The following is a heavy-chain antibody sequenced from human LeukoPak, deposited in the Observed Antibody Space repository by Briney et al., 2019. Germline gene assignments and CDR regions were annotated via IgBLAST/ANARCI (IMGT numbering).Heavy chain of an antibody. CDR2: IYSSGST. CDR1: DDSISSYY. Sequence: SETLSLTCTVSDDSISSYYWSWIRQPPGKGLEWIGYIYSSGSTNYNPSLKSRVTMSVDTSKNQFSLKLNSVTAADTAAYYCARSRDSSGYRNNWFDPWGQGTLVTVSS. J-gene: IGHJ5*02. CDR3: ARSRDSSGYRNNWFDP. V-gene: IGHV4-59*01. D-gene: IGHD3-22*01.